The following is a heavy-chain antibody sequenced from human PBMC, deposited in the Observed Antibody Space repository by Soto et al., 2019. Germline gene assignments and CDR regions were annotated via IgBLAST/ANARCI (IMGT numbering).Heavy chain of an antibody. CDR2: ITASGTVT. CDR1: GFSFRGFE. Sequence: DEQLVESGGGLVQPVGSLRLSCAASGFSFRGFEMNWVRQAPGKGLEWLSYITASGTVTHYADSVKGRFTISRDNAKNSLFLHMSSLRADDTAIYYCARAMIIVEYGMDIWGQGTAVTVSS. CDR3: ARAMIIVEYGMDI. J-gene: IGHJ6*02. D-gene: IGHD3-22*01. V-gene: IGHV3-48*03.